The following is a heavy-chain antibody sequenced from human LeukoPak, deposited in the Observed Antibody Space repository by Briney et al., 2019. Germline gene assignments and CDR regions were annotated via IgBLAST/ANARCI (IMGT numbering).Heavy chain of an antibody. J-gene: IGHJ4*02. Sequence: GESLKISCKGYGYSFTSYWIGWVRQVPGKGLEWMGMIYPGDSDTRYSPPFQGQVTISADKSPSPAYLQWGSLMAADTAMYYCARQYYDYVWGSYRLDYWGQGTLVTVSS. V-gene: IGHV5-51*01. D-gene: IGHD3-16*02. CDR3: ARQYYDYVWGSYRLDY. CDR1: GYSFTSYW. CDR2: IYPGDSDT.